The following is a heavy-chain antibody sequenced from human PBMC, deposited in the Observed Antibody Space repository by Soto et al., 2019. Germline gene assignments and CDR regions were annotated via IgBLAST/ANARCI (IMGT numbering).Heavy chain of an antibody. D-gene: IGHD2-15*01. CDR3: ARGGYCSGGSCYSTDYYYGMDV. Sequence: QVQLVQSGAEVKKPGASVKVSCKASGYSFTSYGISWVRQAPGQGLEWMGWISAYNGNTKNAQKLQGRVTMTTDTSTSKAYMELRSLGSDDTAVYYCARGGYCSGGSCYSTDYYYGMDVWGQGTTVTVSS. CDR1: GYSFTSYG. V-gene: IGHV1-18*01. J-gene: IGHJ6*02. CDR2: ISAYNGNT.